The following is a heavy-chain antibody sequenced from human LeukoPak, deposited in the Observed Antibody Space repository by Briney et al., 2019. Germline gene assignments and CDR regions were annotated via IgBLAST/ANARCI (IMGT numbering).Heavy chain of an antibody. V-gene: IGHV3-21*01. CDR3: ARGELGDCTGGSCYFDY. D-gene: IGHD2-15*01. CDR2: IGSSSNYI. Sequence: GGSLRLSCAASGFTFSSYNMHWVRQAPGKGLEWVSSIGSSSNYIHYADSLKGRFTISRDYAKNSLYLQMNSLKAEGTAVYYCARGELGDCTGGSCYFDYWGQGTLVTVSS. CDR1: GFTFSSYN. J-gene: IGHJ4*02.